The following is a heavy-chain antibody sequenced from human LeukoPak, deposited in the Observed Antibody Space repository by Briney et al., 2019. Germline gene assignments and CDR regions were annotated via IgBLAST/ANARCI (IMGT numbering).Heavy chain of an antibody. CDR1: GFTFSDAW. V-gene: IGHV3-15*01. Sequence: GGSLRLSCAASGFTFSDAWMSWVRQAPGKGLEWVGRIKSKTDGGTTDYAAHVKGRFTISRYDSKNTLYLQMNSLQTEDTAVYYCTSSSAEEWLFACWGQGTLVSASS. D-gene: IGHD6-19*01. CDR2: IKSKTDGGTT. CDR3: TSSSAEEWLFAC. J-gene: IGHJ4*02.